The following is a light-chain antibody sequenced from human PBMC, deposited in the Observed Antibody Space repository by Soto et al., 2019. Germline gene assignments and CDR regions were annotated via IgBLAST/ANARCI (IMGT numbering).Light chain of an antibody. J-gene: IGKJ3*01. CDR3: QQSYTTLFS. CDR1: QSISNY. Sequence: DIQMTQSPSSLSASVGDRVTITCRASQSISNYLNWYQQKPGKAPKLLIYAASSLQSGVPSRFSGSGSGTDFTLTISSLQPEDFATYSCQQSYTTLFSVGPGTNVDIK. CDR2: AAS. V-gene: IGKV1-39*01.